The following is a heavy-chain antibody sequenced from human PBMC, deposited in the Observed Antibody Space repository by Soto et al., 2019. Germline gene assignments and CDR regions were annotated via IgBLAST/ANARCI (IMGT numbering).Heavy chain of an antibody. CDR2: ISSSSSTI. V-gene: IGHV3-48*02. CDR1: GFTFSSYS. J-gene: IGHJ6*02. Sequence: EVQLVESGGGLVQPGGSLRLSCAASGFTFSSYSMNWVRQAPGKGLEWVSYISSSSSTIYYADSVKGRFTISRDNAKNSLYLQMNSLRDEDTAVYYCAREGAWGSMPNYYYYGMDVWGQGTTVTVSS. CDR3: AREGAWGSMPNYYYYGMDV. D-gene: IGHD7-27*01.